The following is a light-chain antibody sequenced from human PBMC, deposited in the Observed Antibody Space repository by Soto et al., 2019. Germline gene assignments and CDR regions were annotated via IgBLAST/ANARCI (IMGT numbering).Light chain of an antibody. Sequence: SSPTQPRSLSGCPGQSVTLSFPGNNKEVCGYNYVSWYQQHPGKAPKLMIYDVSKRPSGVPDRFSGSKSGNTASLTISGLQAEDEADYYCCSYAGSYTFVVFGTGTKVTVL. CDR3: CSYAGSYTFVV. V-gene: IGLV2-11*01. J-gene: IGLJ1*01. CDR1: NKEVCGYNY. CDR2: DVS.